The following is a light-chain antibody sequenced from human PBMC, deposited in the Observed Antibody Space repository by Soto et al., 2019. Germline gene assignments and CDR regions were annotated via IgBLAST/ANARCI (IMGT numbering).Light chain of an antibody. J-gene: IGKJ4*01. CDR1: QNINTN. Sequence: EIEMTQSPATLSLSPGERATLSCRASQNINTNLAWYQQSPGRAPRLFIYHTSTRATGIPDRFSGSGSGTEFTLTISSLQSEDFALYCCQQYTVWPFTFGGGTKVDI. CDR2: HTS. V-gene: IGKV3-15*01. CDR3: QQYTVWPFT.